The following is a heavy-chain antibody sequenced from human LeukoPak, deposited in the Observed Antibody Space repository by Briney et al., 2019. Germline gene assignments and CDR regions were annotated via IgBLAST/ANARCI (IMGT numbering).Heavy chain of an antibody. CDR3: ARDPPRAYYYDSSGYSADAFDI. Sequence: TGGSLRLSCAASGFTLSDYYMSWIRQAPGKGLEWVSYISSSSSYTNYADSVKGRFTISRDNAKNSLYLQMNSLRAEDTAVYYCARDPPRAYYYDSSGYSADAFDIWGQGTMVTVSS. D-gene: IGHD3-22*01. V-gene: IGHV3-11*05. J-gene: IGHJ3*02. CDR2: ISSSSSYT. CDR1: GFTLSDYY.